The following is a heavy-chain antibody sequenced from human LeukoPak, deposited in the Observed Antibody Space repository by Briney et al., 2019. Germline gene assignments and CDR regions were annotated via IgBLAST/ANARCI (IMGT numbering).Heavy chain of an antibody. CDR2: ISWNSGSI. J-gene: IGHJ6*03. CDR3: ARGWRYCSSTSCYNYYYYMDV. CDR1: GFTFDDYA. Sequence: GGSLRLSCAASGFTFDDYAMHWVRQAPGKGLEWVSGISWNSGSIGYAVSVKGRFTISRDNAKNSLYLQMNSLRAEDTAVYYCARGWRYCSSTSCYNYYYYMDVWGKGTTVTVSS. V-gene: IGHV3-9*01. D-gene: IGHD2-2*01.